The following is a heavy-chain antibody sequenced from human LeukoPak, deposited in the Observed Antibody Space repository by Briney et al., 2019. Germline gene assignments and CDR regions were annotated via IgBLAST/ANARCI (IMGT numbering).Heavy chain of an antibody. CDR1: GYTLTELS. J-gene: IGHJ4*02. V-gene: IGHV1-24*01. Sequence: ASVKVSCKVSGYTLTELSMHWVRQAPGKGLEWMGGFDPEDGEAIYAQKFQGRVTMTEDTSTDTAYMELSSLRSEDTAVYYCATATMSYCSGGSCPIDYWGQGTLVTVSS. D-gene: IGHD2-15*01. CDR3: ATATMSYCSGGSCPIDY. CDR2: FDPEDGEA.